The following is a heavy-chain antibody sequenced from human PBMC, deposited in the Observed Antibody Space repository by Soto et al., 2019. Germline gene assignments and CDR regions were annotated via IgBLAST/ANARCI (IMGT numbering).Heavy chain of an antibody. CDR2: IYHSGST. CDR3: ARWAYCGGDCYSDYYYYGMDV. J-gene: IGHJ6*02. Sequence: SETLSLTCAVSGGSISSCGYSWSWIRQPPRKGLEWIGYIYHSGSTYYNPSLKSRVTISVGTSKNQFSLKLSSVTAADTAVYYCARWAYCGGDCYSDYYYYGMDVWGQGTTVTVSS. D-gene: IGHD2-21*02. V-gene: IGHV4-30-2*01. CDR1: GGSISSCGYS.